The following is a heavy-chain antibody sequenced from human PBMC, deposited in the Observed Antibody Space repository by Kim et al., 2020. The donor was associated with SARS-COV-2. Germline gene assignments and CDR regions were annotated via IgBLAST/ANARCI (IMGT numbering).Heavy chain of an antibody. CDR2: KK. CDR3: ARDGGNWFDP. J-gene: IGHJ5*02. V-gene: IGHV3-30-3*01. D-gene: IGHD3-16*01. Sequence: KKHYADTVKGRFTISRENSQNPLYLQMNSLRAEDTAVYYCARDGGNWFDPWGQGTLVTVSS.